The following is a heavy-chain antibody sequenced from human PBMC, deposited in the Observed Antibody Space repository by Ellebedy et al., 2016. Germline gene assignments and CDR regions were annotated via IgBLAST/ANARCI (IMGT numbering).Heavy chain of an antibody. CDR1: GYTFTSYA. J-gene: IGHJ6*02. D-gene: IGHD4-17*01. CDR3: ARDWIYGDYDHYYGMDV. Sequence: ASVKVSXXASGYTFTSYAMHWVRQAPGQRLEWMGWINAGNGNTKYSQKFQGRVTITRDTSASTAYMELSSLRSEDTAVYYCARDWIYGDYDHYYGMDVWGRGTTVTVSS. V-gene: IGHV1-3*01. CDR2: INAGNGNT.